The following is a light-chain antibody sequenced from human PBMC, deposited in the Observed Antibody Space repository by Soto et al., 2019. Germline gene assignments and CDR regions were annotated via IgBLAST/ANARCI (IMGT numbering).Light chain of an antibody. CDR1: QSISSN. V-gene: IGKV3-15*01. CDR2: GAS. CDR3: QQYNNWPPVT. J-gene: IGKJ1*01. Sequence: EIVMTQSPATLSVSPGERATLSCRASQSISSNLAWYQQKPGQAPRLLIYGASTRATGIPARFSGSGSGTEFTLTVSSLQSEDFALYYCQQYNNWPPVTFGQGTKVEIK.